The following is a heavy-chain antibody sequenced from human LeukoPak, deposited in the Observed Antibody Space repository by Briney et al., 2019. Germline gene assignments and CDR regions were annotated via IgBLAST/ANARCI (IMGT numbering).Heavy chain of an antibody. Sequence: SETLSLTCTISGGSISTSSYFWGWIRQPPGKGLEWIGSIYYSGRTYYNPSLRGRVTISVDSSRNQFSLKLTSVTAADTAIYYCASPTYNGVLSGYYNGPYFDYWGQGTLVTVSS. D-gene: IGHD3-9*01. V-gene: IGHV4-39*01. CDR1: GGSISTSSYF. J-gene: IGHJ4*02. CDR2: IYYSGRT. CDR3: ASPTYNGVLSGYYNGPYFDY.